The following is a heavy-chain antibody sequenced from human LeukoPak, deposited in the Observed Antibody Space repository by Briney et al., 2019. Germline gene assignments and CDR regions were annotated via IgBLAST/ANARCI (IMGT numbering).Heavy chain of an antibody. CDR2: INSDDSST. CDR1: GFTFRSYW. D-gene: IGHD6-19*01. CDR3: ARGSSGWYEFDY. Sequence: GGSLRLSCAASGFTFRSYWMHWVRQAPGKGLVWVSRINSDDSSTSYADSVKGRFTISRDNAKNTLYLQMNSLRAEDTAVYYCARGSSGWYEFDYWGQGNLVTVSS. V-gene: IGHV3-74*01. J-gene: IGHJ4*02.